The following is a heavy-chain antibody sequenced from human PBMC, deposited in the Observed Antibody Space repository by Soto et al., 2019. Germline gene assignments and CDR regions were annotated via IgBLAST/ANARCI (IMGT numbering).Heavy chain of an antibody. CDR1: GGSIRSYY. D-gene: IGHD3-16*02. CDR2: IYNSGST. CDR3: ARHRTFGYTLDS. J-gene: IGHJ4*02. Sequence: SETLSLTSPVSGGSIRSYYWSWIRQPPGKGLEWIGSIYNSGSTNYNPSLKSRVTISIDTSKNQFSLKLTSVTAADTAVYYCARHRTFGYTLDSWGQGNLVTVSS. V-gene: IGHV4-59*01.